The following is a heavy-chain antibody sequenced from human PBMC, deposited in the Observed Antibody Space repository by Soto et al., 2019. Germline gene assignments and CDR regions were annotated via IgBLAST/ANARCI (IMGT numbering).Heavy chain of an antibody. V-gene: IGHV3-9*01. CDR1: GFTFDDYA. CDR3: AKGVANYYDRSEYRATDNDAFDI. D-gene: IGHD3-22*01. CDR2: ISWNSGSI. Sequence: EVQLVESGGGLVQPGRSLRLSCAASGFTFDDYAMHWVRQAPGKGLEWVSGISWNSGSIGYADSVKGRFTISRDNAKNSLYLQMNSLRAEDTALYYCAKGVANYYDRSEYRATDNDAFDIWGQVTMVTVSS. J-gene: IGHJ3*02.